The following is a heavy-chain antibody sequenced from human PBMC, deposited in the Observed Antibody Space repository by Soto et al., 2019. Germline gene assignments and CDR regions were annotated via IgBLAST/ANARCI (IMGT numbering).Heavy chain of an antibody. CDR1: GYSFTSYW. D-gene: IGHD4-17*01. V-gene: IGHV5-10-1*03. J-gene: IGHJ5*02. Sequence: EVQLVQSGAEVKKPGESLRISCKGSGYSFTSYWMSWVRQMPGKGLEWMGRIDPSDSYTKYSPSFQGHVTMSADKSISTAYLQWSSLKASDTAMYYCARLRYDYGDYLWFDPWGQGTLVTVSS. CDR3: ARLRYDYGDYLWFDP. CDR2: IDPSDSYT.